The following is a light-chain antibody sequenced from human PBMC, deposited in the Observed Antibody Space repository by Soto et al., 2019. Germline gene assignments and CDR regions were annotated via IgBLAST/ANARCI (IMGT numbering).Light chain of an antibody. V-gene: IGLV2-14*01. CDR2: EVS. J-gene: IGLJ1*01. Sequence: QSVLTQPASVAGSPGQSITISCTGTNSDVGGYNYVSWYQQHPGKAPELMLYEVSHRPSGVSNRFSGSKSDNTASLPISGLQADDEADYYCSSYTSISTLYVFGTGTKVTVL. CDR1: NSDVGGYNY. CDR3: SSYTSISTLYV.